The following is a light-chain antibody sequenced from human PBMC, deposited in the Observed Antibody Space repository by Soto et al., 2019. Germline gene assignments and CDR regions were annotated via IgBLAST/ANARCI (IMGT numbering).Light chain of an antibody. V-gene: IGKV3-20*01. J-gene: IGKJ2*01. Sequence: IVLTQSPGTLSLSLGERATLSCRASQSVSSTYMAWYQQRPGQAPRLLIYGASSRATGIPDRFSGSGSGTDFTLTISRLEPEDFVGYFCQQYGRSPPFTFGQGTKVESK. CDR2: GAS. CDR3: QQYGRSPPFT. CDR1: QSVSSTY.